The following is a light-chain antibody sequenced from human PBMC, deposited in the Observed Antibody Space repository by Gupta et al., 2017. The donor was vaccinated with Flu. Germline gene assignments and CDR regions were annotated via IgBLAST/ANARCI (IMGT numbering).Light chain of an antibody. J-gene: IGKJ4*01. CDR2: DAS. CDR1: QDISNY. Sequence: SSLSASVGDRVTITCQASQDISNYLNWYQQKPGKAPKLLIYDASNLETGGPSRFSGSGSGTDFTFTISSLQHEDIATYYCQQYDNLPPLTFGGGTKVEIK. V-gene: IGKV1-33*01. CDR3: QQYDNLPPLT.